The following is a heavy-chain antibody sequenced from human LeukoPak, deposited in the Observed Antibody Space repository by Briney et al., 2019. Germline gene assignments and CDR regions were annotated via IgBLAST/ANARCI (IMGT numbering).Heavy chain of an antibody. CDR1: GYTFTSYA. CDR3: ARDYYGSGSYDAFDI. D-gene: IGHD3-10*01. CDR2: INPNSGGT. J-gene: IGHJ3*02. V-gene: IGHV1-2*02. Sequence: ASVKVSCKASGYTFTSYAMNWVRQAPGQGLEWMGWINPNSGGTNYAQKFQGRVTMTRDTSISTAYMELSRLRSDDTAVYYCARDYYGSGSYDAFDIWGQGTMVTVSS.